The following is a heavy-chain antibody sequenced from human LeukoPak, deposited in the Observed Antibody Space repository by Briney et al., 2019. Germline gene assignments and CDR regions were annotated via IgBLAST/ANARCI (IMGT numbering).Heavy chain of an antibody. CDR2: ISSSSSYI. V-gene: IGHV3-21*01. Sequence: KTGGSLRLSCAASGFTFTTYTMNWVRQAPGKGLEWVSSISSSSSYIYYADSVKGRLTISRDNAKNSLYLQMNSLRAEDTAVYYCARGARHYDILTGYSNYYYYMDVWGKGTTVTISS. CDR1: GFTFTTYT. CDR3: ARGARHYDILTGYSNYYYYMDV. D-gene: IGHD3-9*01. J-gene: IGHJ6*03.